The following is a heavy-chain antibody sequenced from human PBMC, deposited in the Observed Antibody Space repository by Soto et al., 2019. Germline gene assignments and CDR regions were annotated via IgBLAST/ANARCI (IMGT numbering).Heavy chain of an antibody. CDR3: ARASGYSSGWSDY. J-gene: IGHJ4*02. Sequence: SETLSLTCTVSGCSISSGGYYWSWIRQHPGKGLEWIGYIYYSGSTYYNPSLKSRVTISVDTSKNQFSLKLSSVTAADTAVYYCARASGYSSGWSDYWGQGTLVTVSS. V-gene: IGHV4-31*03. CDR2: IYYSGST. D-gene: IGHD6-19*01. CDR1: GCSISSGGYY.